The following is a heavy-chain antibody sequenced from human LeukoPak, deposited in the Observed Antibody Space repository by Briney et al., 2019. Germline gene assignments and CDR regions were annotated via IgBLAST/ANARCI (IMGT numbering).Heavy chain of an antibody. V-gene: IGHV4-59*01. CDR1: GGSISSYY. J-gene: IGHJ4*02. D-gene: IGHD5-18*01. CDR2: IYYRGST. CDR3: ARVQLSLYYFDY. Sequence: SETLSLTCTVSGGSISSYYWSWIRQPPGKGLEWIGYIYYRGSTNYNPSLKSRVTISVDTSKNQFSLKLSSVTAADTAVYYCARVQLSLYYFDYWGQGTLVTVSS.